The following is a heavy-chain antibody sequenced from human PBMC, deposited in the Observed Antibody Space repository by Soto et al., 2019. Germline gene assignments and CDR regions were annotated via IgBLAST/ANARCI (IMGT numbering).Heavy chain of an antibody. Sequence: SETLSLTCNVSGGYIRNYYWSWIRQPPGKGLEWFGYVYFNGNTNYNPSLKSRVTISVDTSKNQFPLNLNSVTAADTAVYYCAATTISQGSAFDVWGQGIAVTVSS. J-gene: IGHJ3*01. CDR3: AATTISQGSAFDV. CDR2: VYFNGNT. CDR1: GGYIRNYY. V-gene: IGHV4-59*08. D-gene: IGHD3-10*01.